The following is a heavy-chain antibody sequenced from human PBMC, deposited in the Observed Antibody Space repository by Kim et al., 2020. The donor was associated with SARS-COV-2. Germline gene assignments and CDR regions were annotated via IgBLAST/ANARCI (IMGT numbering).Heavy chain of an antibody. D-gene: IGHD2-2*02. CDR3: ASACSSTSCYMLDAFDI. J-gene: IGHJ3*02. Sequence: SETLSLTCAVYGGSFSGYYWSWIRQPPGKGLEWIGEINHSGSTNYNPSLKSRVTISVDTSKNQFSLKLSSVTAADTAVYYCASACSSTSCYMLDAFDIWGQGTMVTVSS. CDR2: INHSGST. V-gene: IGHV4-34*01. CDR1: GGSFSGYY.